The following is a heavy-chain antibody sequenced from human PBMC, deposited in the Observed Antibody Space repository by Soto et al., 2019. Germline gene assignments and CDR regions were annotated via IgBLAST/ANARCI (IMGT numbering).Heavy chain of an antibody. Sequence: ASVKVSCKASGYTFLTYGISWVRQAPGQGPEWMGWISVYNDNTNYAQKFQGRVTMTTDTTTSTAYMELRSLRSDDTAVYFCARDVIAVRPGWFDPWGQGTLVTVSS. CDR3: ARDVIAVRPGWFDP. V-gene: IGHV1-18*01. D-gene: IGHD6-6*01. CDR2: ISVYNDNT. CDR1: GYTFLTYG. J-gene: IGHJ5*02.